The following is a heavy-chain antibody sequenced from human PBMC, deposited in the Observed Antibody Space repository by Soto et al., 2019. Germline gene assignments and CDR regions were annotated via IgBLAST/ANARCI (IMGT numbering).Heavy chain of an antibody. CDR3: ARDAAYYYDSSGYHDY. Sequence: GGSLRLSCAASGFTFSSYGMHWVRQAPCKGLEWVAVIWYDGSNKYYADSVKGRFTISRDNSKNTLYLQMNSLRAKDTAVYYCARDAAYYYDSSGYHDYWGQGTLVTVSS. J-gene: IGHJ4*02. CDR2: IWYDGSNK. D-gene: IGHD3-22*01. CDR1: GFTFSSYG. V-gene: IGHV3-33*01.